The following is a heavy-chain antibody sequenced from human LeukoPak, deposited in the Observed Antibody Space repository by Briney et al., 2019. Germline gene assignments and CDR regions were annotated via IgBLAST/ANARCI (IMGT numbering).Heavy chain of an antibody. D-gene: IGHD5-24*01. Sequence: SETLSLTCAVSGGSISDPFWWWWIRQPPGQGLEWIGEIGPSGGTKHNPSLRRRVTISVDTSKKEVSLTLSSVTAADTAIYSCASAANYHSDYWGLGTLVSVSS. CDR3: ASAANYHSDY. CDR2: IGPSGGT. J-gene: IGHJ4*02. CDR1: GGSISDPF. V-gene: IGHV4-34*01.